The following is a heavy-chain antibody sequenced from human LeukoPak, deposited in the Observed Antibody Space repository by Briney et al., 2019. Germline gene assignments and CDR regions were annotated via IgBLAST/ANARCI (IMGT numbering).Heavy chain of an antibody. CDR1: GFTFSTFA. CDR3: ARDSSGRGYNWFDP. J-gene: IGHJ5*02. CDR2: ISYGGDYT. Sequence: PGGSLRLSCAASGFTFSTFAMSWVRQAPGKGLEWVSGISYGGDYTYYADSVKGRFTISRDNAKNSLYLQMNSLRVEDTAIYYCARDSSGRGYNWFDPWGQGTLVTVSS. D-gene: IGHD6-19*01. V-gene: IGHV3-23*01.